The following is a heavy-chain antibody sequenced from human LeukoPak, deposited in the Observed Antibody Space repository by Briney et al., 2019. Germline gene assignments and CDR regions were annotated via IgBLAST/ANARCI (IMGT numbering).Heavy chain of an antibody. J-gene: IGHJ4*02. CDR3: ASRDCTSISCYEGR. CDR1: GGSISSHY. D-gene: IGHD2-2*01. V-gene: IGHV4-59*08. CDR2: IYYSGNT. Sequence: SETLSLTCTVSGGSISSHYWSWIRQAPGKGLEWIGYIYYSGNTNYNPSLKSRVTISVDTSKNQFSLKLRSVTAPDTAVYYCASRDCTSISCYEGRWGQGTLVTVSS.